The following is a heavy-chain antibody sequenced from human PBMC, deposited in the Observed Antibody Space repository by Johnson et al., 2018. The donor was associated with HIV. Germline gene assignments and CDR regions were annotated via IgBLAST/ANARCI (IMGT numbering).Heavy chain of an antibody. CDR2: INWNGGST. CDR3: AKDSGYYDSSGYGAFDI. CDR1: GFTFDDYG. J-gene: IGHJ3*02. V-gene: IGHV3-20*04. Sequence: VKLVESGGGVVRPGGSLRLSCAASGFTFDDYGMSWVRQAPGKGLEWVSGINWNGGSTGYADSVKGRFTISRDNAKNSLYLQMNSLRAEDTALYYCAKDSGYYDSSGYGAFDIWGQGTMVTVSS. D-gene: IGHD3-22*01.